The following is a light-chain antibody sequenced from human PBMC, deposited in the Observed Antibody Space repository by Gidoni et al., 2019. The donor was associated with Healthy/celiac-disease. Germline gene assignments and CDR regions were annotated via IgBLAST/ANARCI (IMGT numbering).Light chain of an antibody. J-gene: IGKJ2*01. Sequence: IVMTPSPDSLDVSLGERTTINCKSSQSDLYSSNKKNYLAWYQQKPGQPPKLLIYWASTRESGVPDRYSGSGCERDFTLTNSSLQAEVVAVYYCQQYYSTPYTFGQGTKLEIK. CDR3: QQYYSTPYT. CDR1: QSDLYSSNKKNY. CDR2: WAS. V-gene: IGKV4-1*01.